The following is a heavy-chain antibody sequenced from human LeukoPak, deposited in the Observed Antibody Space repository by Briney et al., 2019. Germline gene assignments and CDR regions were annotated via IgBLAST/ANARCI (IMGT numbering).Heavy chain of an antibody. CDR2: INSDGSST. CDR3: ATANFHAFEI. J-gene: IGHJ3*02. V-gene: IGHV3-74*01. CDR1: GFTFSSYW. D-gene: IGHD6-25*01. Sequence: GGSLRLSCAASGFTFSSYWMHWVRQAPGKGLVWASRINSDGSSTTYADSVKGRFTISRDNAKNTLYLQMNSLRAEDTAVYYCATANFHAFEIWGQGTMVTVSS.